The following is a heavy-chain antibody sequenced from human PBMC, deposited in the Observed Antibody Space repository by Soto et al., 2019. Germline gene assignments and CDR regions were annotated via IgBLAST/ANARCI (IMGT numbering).Heavy chain of an antibody. V-gene: IGHV4-39*01. D-gene: IGHD3-10*01. CDR3: ARSGSGSYRRPIDY. CDR2: IYYSGST. CDR1: GGSISSSSYY. J-gene: IGHJ4*02. Sequence: ETLSLTCTVSGGSISSSSYYWGWIRQPPGKGLEWIGSIYYSGSTYYNPSLKSRVTISVDTSKNQFSLKLSSVTAADTAVYYCARSGSGSYRRPIDYWGQGTLVTVSS.